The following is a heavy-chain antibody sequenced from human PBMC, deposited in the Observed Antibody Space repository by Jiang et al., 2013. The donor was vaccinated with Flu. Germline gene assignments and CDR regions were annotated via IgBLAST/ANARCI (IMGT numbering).Heavy chain of an antibody. CDR1: YTFTSYA. CDR2: INAGNGNT. CDR3: ARGRDYDILTGF. V-gene: IGHV1-3*01. Sequence: YTFTSYAMHWVRQAPGQRLEWMGWINAGNGNTKYSQKFQGRVTITRDTSASTAYMELSSLRSEDTAVYYCARGRDYDILTGFWGQGTLVTVSS. J-gene: IGHJ4*02. D-gene: IGHD3-9*01.